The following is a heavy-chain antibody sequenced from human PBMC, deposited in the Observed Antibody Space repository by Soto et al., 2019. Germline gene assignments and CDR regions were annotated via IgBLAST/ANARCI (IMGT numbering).Heavy chain of an antibody. CDR1: GGSISSYY. Sequence: SETLSLTCTVSGGSISSYYWSWIRQPPGKGLEWIGYIYYSGSTNYNPSLKSRVTISVDTSKNQFSLKLSSVTAADTAVYYCARDGLVPAAINYGMDAWGQGTTVTVSS. J-gene: IGHJ6*02. D-gene: IGHD2-2*01. CDR3: ARDGLVPAAINYGMDA. CDR2: IYYSGST. V-gene: IGHV4-59*01.